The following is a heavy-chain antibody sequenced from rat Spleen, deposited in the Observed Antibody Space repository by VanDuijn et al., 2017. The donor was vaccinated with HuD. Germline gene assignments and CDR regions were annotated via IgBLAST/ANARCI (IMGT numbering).Heavy chain of an antibody. CDR3: TTGVTTLVEY. Sequence: EVQLVESGGGLVQPGRSLKLSCAASGFTFTHYYMAWVRQAPTKGLEWVAYISSGGGRTYYRDSVKGRFTISRDNAKSTLYLQMDSLRSEDTATYYCTTGVTTLVEYWGQGVMVTVSS. CDR1: GFTFTHYY. J-gene: IGHJ2*01. CDR2: ISSGGGRT. V-gene: IGHV5-27*01. D-gene: IGHD1-1*01.